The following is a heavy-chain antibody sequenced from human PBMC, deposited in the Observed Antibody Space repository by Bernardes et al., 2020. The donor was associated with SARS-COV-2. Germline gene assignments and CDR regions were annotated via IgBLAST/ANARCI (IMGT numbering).Heavy chain of an antibody. D-gene: IGHD2-15*01. Sequence: GGSLRLSCAASGFRFRIFWMTWVRQAPGKGLEWVANIKEDGSEKYYVDSVKGRFTISRDNAKKTLYLQMNSLRVEDTALYFCARDWMVDAESGNYYYGMDVWGQGTTVTVS. J-gene: IGHJ6*02. CDR2: IKEDGSEK. V-gene: IGHV3-7*04. CDR1: GFRFRIFW. CDR3: ARDWMVDAESGNYYYGMDV.